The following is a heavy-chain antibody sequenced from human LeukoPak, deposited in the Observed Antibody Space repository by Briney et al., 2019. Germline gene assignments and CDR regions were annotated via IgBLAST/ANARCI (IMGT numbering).Heavy chain of an antibody. J-gene: IGHJ6*03. CDR1: GFTFDDYA. CDR2: ISWDGGST. D-gene: IGHD6-19*01. V-gene: IGHV3-43D*03. CDR3: AKAYSSGWYDYYMDV. Sequence: SGGSLRLSCAASGFTFDDYAMHWVRQAPGKGLEWVSLISWDGGSTYYADSVKGRFTISRDNSKNSLYLQMNSLRAEDTALYYCAKAYSSGWYDYYMDVWGKGTTVTVSS.